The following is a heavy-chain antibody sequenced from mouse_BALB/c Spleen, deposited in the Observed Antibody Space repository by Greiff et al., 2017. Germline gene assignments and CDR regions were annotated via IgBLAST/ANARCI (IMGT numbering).Heavy chain of an antibody. CDR3: ARKRYDGYYFDY. V-gene: IGHV5-17*02. CDR2: ISSGSSTI. Sequence: VQLKESGGGLVQPGGSRKLSCAASGFTFSSFGMHWVRQAPEKGLEWVAYISSGSSTIYYADTVKGRFTISRDNPKNTLFLQMTSLRSEDTAMYYCARKRYDGYYFDYWGQGTTLTVSS. D-gene: IGHD2-14*01. J-gene: IGHJ2*01. CDR1: GFTFSSFG.